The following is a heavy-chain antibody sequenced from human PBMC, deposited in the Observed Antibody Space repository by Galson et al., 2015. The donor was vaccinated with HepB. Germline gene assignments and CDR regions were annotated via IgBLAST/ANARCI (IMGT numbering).Heavy chain of an antibody. CDR2: ITNSGSHT. CDR3: AKDAIRASLHMWYFHY. D-gene: IGHD2-15*01. Sequence: SLRLSCAASGFAFDNYAMTWVRQAPGKGLEWVSSITNSGSHTYYADSVRGRFTLSRDNSKNTVSLQMSSLSADDTAVYYCAKDAIRASLHMWYFHYWGPGTLVVVSS. J-gene: IGHJ4*02. CDR1: GFAFDNYA. V-gene: IGHV3-23*01.